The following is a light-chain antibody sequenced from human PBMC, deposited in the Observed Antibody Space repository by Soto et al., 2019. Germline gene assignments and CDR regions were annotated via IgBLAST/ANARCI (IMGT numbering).Light chain of an antibody. CDR3: QQSYNTSPIT. J-gene: IGKJ5*01. CDR1: EFISTF. V-gene: IGKV1-39*01. CDR2: AAS. Sequence: DIQMTQSQSTLYASVGDLVTITWRVREFISTFLNCYQHTPGKAPKLLIYAASHLQSGVPSRFSGSGSGTDFTLTISGLQPEDFASYYCQQSYNTSPITFGQGTRLEI.